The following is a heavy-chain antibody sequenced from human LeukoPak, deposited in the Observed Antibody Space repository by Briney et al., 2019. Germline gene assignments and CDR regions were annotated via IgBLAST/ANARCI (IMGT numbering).Heavy chain of an antibody. V-gene: IGHV3-23*01. CDR3: VSRGGASILYDFDF. CDR1: GFTFSTHA. J-gene: IGHJ4*02. Sequence: GGSLRLSCTASGFTFSTHALTWVRQGPGKGLEWVSSISGNGRTTYYSDSVRGRFTISRDNSKNTLYLQMNSLRVEDTAVYYCVSRGGASILYDFDFWGQGTLVTVSS. D-gene: IGHD3-10*01. CDR2: ISGNGRTT.